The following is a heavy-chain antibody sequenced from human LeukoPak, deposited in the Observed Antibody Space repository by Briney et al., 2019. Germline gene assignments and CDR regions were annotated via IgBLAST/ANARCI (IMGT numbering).Heavy chain of an antibody. CDR2: IIPNFGTP. D-gene: IGHD2-2*03. V-gene: IGHV1-69*13. J-gene: IGHJ4*02. CDR1: GGTFSTYS. CDR3: ARGESIGYCSSTSCYAAPGD. Sequence: SVKVSCKASGGTFSTYSITWVRQAPGQGLEWMGGIIPNFGTPNYAQKFQGRVTITADGSTSTVYMELSSLRSEDTAVYYCARGESIGYCSSTSCYAAPGDWGQGTLVTVSS.